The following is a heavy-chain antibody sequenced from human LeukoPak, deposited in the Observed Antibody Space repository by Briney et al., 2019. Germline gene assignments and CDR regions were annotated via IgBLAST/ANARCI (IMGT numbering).Heavy chain of an antibody. CDR3: ARDSYCSGGSCYSSGAFDI. CDR2: IYYSGST. J-gene: IGHJ3*02. V-gene: IGHV4-59*01. CDR1: GGSISSYY. D-gene: IGHD2-15*01. Sequence: PSETLSLTCTVSGGSISSYYWSWIRQPPGKGLEGIGYIYYSGSTNYNPSLKSRVTISVDTSKNQFSLKLSSVTAADTAVYYCARDSYCSGGSCYSSGAFDIRGQGTMVTVSS.